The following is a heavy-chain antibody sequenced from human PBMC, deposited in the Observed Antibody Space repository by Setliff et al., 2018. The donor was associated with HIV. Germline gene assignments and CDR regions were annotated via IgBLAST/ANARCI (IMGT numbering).Heavy chain of an antibody. Sequence: GGSLRLSCATPGFIFKTYDIHWVRQAPGKGLEWVTFIRFNGNDKYYADSVKGRFTISRDNSKNTLDLQINSLRPEDTAVYYCVTRYCGESICPEFDYWGQGTLVTVSS. J-gene: IGHJ4*02. D-gene: IGHD2-21*01. V-gene: IGHV3-30*02. CDR2: IRFNGNDK. CDR1: GFIFKTYD. CDR3: VTRYCGESICPEFDY.